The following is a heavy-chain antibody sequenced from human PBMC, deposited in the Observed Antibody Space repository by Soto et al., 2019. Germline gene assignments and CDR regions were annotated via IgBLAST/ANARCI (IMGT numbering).Heavy chain of an antibody. D-gene: IGHD1-1*01. Sequence: EVQLVESGGGLVQPGGSLRLSCAASGFTFRYFWMSWVRQAPGKGLECVANINQDGSEKYYVDSVKGRFTISRDNARNSLYLQMNSLRAEDTAVYYCARADWRSADYWGQGSLVTVSS. CDR2: INQDGSEK. V-gene: IGHV3-7*04. J-gene: IGHJ4*02. CDR3: ARADWRSADY. CDR1: GFTFRYFW.